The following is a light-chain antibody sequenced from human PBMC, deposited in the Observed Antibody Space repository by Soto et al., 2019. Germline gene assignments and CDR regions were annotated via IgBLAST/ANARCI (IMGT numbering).Light chain of an antibody. Sequence: EIVMTQSPATLSGSPGERVTLSCRASQSVRTNLAWYQQKPGRAPRLLIYGASTRATGIPARFSGSGSGTEFTLTISSLQSEDFAVYYCQQYNNWWTFGQGTKVDIK. V-gene: IGKV3-15*01. CDR2: GAS. CDR3: QQYNNWWT. CDR1: QSVRTN. J-gene: IGKJ1*01.